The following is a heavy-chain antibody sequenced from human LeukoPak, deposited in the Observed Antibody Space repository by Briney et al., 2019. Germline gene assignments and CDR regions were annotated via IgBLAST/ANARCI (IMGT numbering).Heavy chain of an antibody. CDR1: GFTFSNYA. V-gene: IGHV3-64*04. D-gene: IGHD6-19*01. J-gene: IGHJ4*02. CDR3: ARHSGGRQFDY. CDR2: ISSNGGST. Sequence: GGSLRLSCSASGFTFSNYAMHWVRQAPGKGLEYVSAISSNGGSTYYADSVKGRFTISRDNSKNTLFLQMNSLRADDTAVYYCARHSGGRQFDYWGQGTLVTVSS.